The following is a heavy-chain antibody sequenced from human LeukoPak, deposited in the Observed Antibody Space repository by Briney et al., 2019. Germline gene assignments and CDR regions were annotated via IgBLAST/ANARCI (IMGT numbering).Heavy chain of an antibody. J-gene: IGHJ3*02. CDR1: GYSSTSYW. V-gene: IGHV5-51*01. Sequence: GESLKISCKGSGYSSTSYWIGWVRQMPGKGLEWMGIIYPGDSDTRYSPSFQGQVTISVDKSLSTAYLQWSSLKASDTAMYYCARPRDTSSHGAFDIWGQGTMVTVSS. CDR3: ARPRDTSSHGAFDI. CDR2: IYPGDSDT. D-gene: IGHD2-2*01.